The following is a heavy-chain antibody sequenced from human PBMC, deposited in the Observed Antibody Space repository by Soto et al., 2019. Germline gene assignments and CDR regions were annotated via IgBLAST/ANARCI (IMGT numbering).Heavy chain of an antibody. Sequence: QVQLQESGPGLVKPSGTLSLTCAVSGGSISSSNWWSWVRQPPGKGLEWIGEIYHSGSTNYNPSLKSRRTXPXDXXKTPFARKLSSVPAADTAVYYCARVSGSYYYGMDVWGQGTTVTVSS. CDR3: ARVSGSYYYGMDV. J-gene: IGHJ6*02. V-gene: IGHV4-4*02. CDR1: GGSISSSNW. D-gene: IGHD1-26*01. CDR2: IYHSGST.